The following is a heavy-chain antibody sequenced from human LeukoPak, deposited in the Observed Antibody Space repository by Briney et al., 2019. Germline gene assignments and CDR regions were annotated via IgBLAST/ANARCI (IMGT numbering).Heavy chain of an antibody. D-gene: IGHD1-26*01. CDR3: ARGPYSGSYYYFDY. J-gene: IGHJ4*02. V-gene: IGHV1-2*02. CDR1: GHTFTGYY. CDR2: INPNSGGT. Sequence: ASVKVSCKASGHTFTGYYMHWVRQAPGQGLEWMGWINPNSGGTNYAQKFQGRVTMTRDTSISTAYMELSRLRSDDTAVYYCARGPYSGSYYYFDYWGQGTLVTVSS.